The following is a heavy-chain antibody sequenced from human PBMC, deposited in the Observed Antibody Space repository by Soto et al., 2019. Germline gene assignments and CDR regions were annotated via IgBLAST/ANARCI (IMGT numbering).Heavy chain of an antibody. Sequence: QVQLVQSGAEVKKPGSSVKVSCKASGGTFSSYAISWVRQAPGQGLEWMGGIIPIFGTANYAQKFQGRVTITADESTSTAYMELSSLRSEDTAVYYCAREELGYSYGYTQKTYNWFDPWGQGTLVTVSS. CDR3: AREELGYSYGYTQKTYNWFDP. J-gene: IGHJ5*02. CDR1: GGTFSSYA. CDR2: IIPIFGTA. D-gene: IGHD5-18*01. V-gene: IGHV1-69*01.